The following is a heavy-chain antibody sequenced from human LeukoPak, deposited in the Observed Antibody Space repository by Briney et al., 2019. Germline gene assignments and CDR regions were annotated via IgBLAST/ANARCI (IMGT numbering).Heavy chain of an antibody. Sequence: GGSLRLSCAASGFTFSSYAMHWVRQAPGKGLEWVAVISYDGSNKYYADSVKGRFTISRDNSKNPLYLQMNSLRAEDTAVYYCARVRWELLLIDYWGQGTLVTVSS. D-gene: IGHD2-15*01. CDR1: GFTFSSYA. V-gene: IGHV3-30-3*01. J-gene: IGHJ4*02. CDR2: ISYDGSNK. CDR3: ARVRWELLLIDY.